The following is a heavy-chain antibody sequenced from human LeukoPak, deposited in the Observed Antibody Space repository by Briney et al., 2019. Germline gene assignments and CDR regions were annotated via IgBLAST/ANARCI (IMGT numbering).Heavy chain of an antibody. D-gene: IGHD3-9*01. J-gene: IGHJ6*04. CDR2: ISSSSSYI. V-gene: IGHV3-21*01. CDR1: GFTFSSYS. CDR3: ARDYDILTGYYPIHYYYYGMDV. Sequence: GGSLRLSCAASGFTFSSYSMNWVRQAPGKGLEWASSISSSSSYIYYADSVKGRFTISRDNAKNSLYLQMNSLRAEDTAVYYCARDYDILTGYYPIHYYYYGMDVWGKGTTVTVSS.